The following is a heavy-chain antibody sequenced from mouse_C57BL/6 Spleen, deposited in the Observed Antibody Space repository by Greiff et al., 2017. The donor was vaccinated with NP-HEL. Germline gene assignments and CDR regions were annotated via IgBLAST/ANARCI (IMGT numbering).Heavy chain of an antibody. CDR1: GFTFSDYG. Sequence: EVQRVESGGGLVKPGGSLKLSCAASGFTFSDYGMHWVRQAPEKGLEWVAYISSGSSTIYYADTVKGRFTISRDNAKNTLFLQMTSLRSEDTAMYYCARNYGSRGIFYAMDYWGQGTSVTVSS. CDR3: ARNYGSRGIFYAMDY. V-gene: IGHV5-17*01. CDR2: ISSGSSTI. J-gene: IGHJ4*01. D-gene: IGHD1-1*01.